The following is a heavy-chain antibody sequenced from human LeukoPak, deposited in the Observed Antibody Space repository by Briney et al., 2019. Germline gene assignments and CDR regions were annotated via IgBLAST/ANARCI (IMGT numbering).Heavy chain of an antibody. D-gene: IGHD6-6*01. J-gene: IGHJ4*02. Sequence: GESLKISCKGSGYSFTSYWIGRVRQMPGKGLEWMGIIYPGDSDTRYSPSFQGQVTISADKSISTAYLQWSSLKASDTAMYYCFLEVLPYSSSTLDYWGQGTLVTVSS. CDR2: IYPGDSDT. CDR1: GYSFTSYW. V-gene: IGHV5-51*01. CDR3: FLEVLPYSSSTLDY.